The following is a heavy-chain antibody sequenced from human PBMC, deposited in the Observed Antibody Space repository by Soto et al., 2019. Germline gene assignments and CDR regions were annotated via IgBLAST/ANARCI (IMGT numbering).Heavy chain of an antibody. D-gene: IGHD6-6*01. J-gene: IGHJ6*02. CDR3: ARDSSSSLFYYYGMDV. CDR2: INHSGST. V-gene: IGHV4-34*01. Sequence: SETLSLTCAAYGGSFSGYYWSWIRQPPGKGLEWIGEINHSGSTNYNPSLKSRVTISVDTSKNQFSLKLSSVTAADTAVYYCARDSSSSLFYYYGMDVWGQGTTVTVSS. CDR1: GGSFSGYY.